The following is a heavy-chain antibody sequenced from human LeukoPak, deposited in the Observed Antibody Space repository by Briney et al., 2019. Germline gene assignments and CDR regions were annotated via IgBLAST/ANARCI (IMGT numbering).Heavy chain of an antibody. CDR2: MNPNSGNT. J-gene: IGHJ4*02. V-gene: IGHV1-8*01. CDR1: GYTFTSYD. D-gene: IGHD3-10*01. Sequence: GASVKVSCKASGYTFTSYDINWVRQATGQGLEWMGWMNPNSGNTGYAQKFQGRVTMTRNTSISTAYMELSSLRSEDTAVYYCARGSRRYMVRGVPAHYWGQGTLVTVSS. CDR3: ARGSRRYMVRGVPAHY.